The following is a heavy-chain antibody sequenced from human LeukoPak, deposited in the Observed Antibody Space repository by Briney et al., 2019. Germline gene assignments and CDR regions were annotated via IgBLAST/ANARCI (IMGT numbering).Heavy chain of an antibody. CDR3: AEDRVGSGSYPPYYYFGMDV. D-gene: IGHD3-10*01. V-gene: IGHV3-53*01. Sequence: GGSLRLSCAATGFTVSSYYMSWVRQAPGKGLEWVSVIYSGGTTYYTDSVKGRFTFSRDNSKNTLYLQMNSLRAEDTAVYYCAEDRVGSGSYPPYYYFGMDVWGQGTTVTVSS. CDR2: IYSGGTT. J-gene: IGHJ6*02. CDR1: GFTVSSYY.